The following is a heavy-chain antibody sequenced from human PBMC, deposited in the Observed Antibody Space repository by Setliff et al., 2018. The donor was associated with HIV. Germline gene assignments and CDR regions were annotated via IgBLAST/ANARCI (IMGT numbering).Heavy chain of an antibody. D-gene: IGHD6-13*01. V-gene: IGHV4-39*07. CDR3: ARQRSRAAAVPQWFDP. Sequence: SETLSLTCTVSGGSISSSSYYWGWIRQHPGKGLEWIGSIYYSGSTYYNPSLKSRVTISVDTSKNQFSLKLSSVTAADTAVYYCARQRSRAAAVPQWFDPWGQGTLVTVSS. J-gene: IGHJ5*02. CDR2: IYYSGST. CDR1: GGSISSSSYY.